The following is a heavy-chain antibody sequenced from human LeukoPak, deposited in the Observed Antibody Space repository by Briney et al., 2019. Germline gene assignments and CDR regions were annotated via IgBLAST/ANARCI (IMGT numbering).Heavy chain of an antibody. CDR1: GFTFSSYT. CDR2: ISSRSSYI. Sequence: GGSLRLSCAASGFTFSSYTMNWVRQAPGKGLEWVSSISSRSSYIYYADSGQGRFTISRDNAKNSLYLQMNSLRAEDTAVYYCARVGGYYDSSGYYFDYWRQGPLVPVPS. D-gene: IGHD3-22*01. J-gene: IGHJ4*02. V-gene: IGHV3-21*01. CDR3: ARVGGYYDSSGYYFDY.